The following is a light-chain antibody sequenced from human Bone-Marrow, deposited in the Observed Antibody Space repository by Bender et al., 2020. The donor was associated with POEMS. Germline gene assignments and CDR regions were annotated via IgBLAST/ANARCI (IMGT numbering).Light chain of an antibody. J-gene: IGLJ3*02. CDR2: SNY. V-gene: IGLV1-47*02. CDR3: SSWDDSLSGWV. CDR1: SSNIGTNY. Sequence: QSVLTQPPSPSGTPGQRFTISCSGSSSNIGTNYVYWYQHLPGTAPRLVVYSNYQRPSGVPARFSGSKSVTSASLAISVIQAENEVDYYCSSWDDSLSGWVVGRGTKLTVL.